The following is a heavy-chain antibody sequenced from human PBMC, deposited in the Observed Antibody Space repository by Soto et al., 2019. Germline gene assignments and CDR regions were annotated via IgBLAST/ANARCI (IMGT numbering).Heavy chain of an antibody. D-gene: IGHD3-22*01. CDR2: IIPILGIA. Sequence: QVQLVQSGAEVKKPGSSVKVSCKASGGTFSSYTISWVRQAPGQGLEWMGRIIPILGIANYAQKFQGRVTITAHKSTSTAHMELSSLRSEDTAVYYCAREDYYDSSGYYYVTYWGQGTLVTVSS. CDR3: AREDYYDSSGYYYVTY. J-gene: IGHJ4*02. V-gene: IGHV1-69*08. CDR1: GGTFSSYT.